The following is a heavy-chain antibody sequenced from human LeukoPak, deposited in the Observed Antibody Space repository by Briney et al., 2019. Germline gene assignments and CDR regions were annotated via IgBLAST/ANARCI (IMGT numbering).Heavy chain of an antibody. CDR3: AKNYLPASGYSYGYSFDYCCYYMDV. CDR2: IRYDGSNK. CDR1: GFTFSSYG. D-gene: IGHD5-18*01. J-gene: IGHJ6*03. V-gene: IGHV3-30*02. Sequence: GGSLRLSCAASGFTFSSYGMHWVRQAPGKGLEWVAFIRYDGSNKYYADSVKGRFTISRDNSKNTLYLQMNSLRAEDTAVYYCAKNYLPASGYSYGYSFDYCCYYMDVWGKGTSVTVSS.